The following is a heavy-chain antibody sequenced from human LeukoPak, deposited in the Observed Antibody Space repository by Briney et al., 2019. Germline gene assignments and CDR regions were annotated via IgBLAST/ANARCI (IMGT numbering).Heavy chain of an antibody. D-gene: IGHD4-11*01. CDR3: VKDRADHYSFDS. CDR1: GFTFSGFD. CDR2: ISHDGSHT. Sequence: GRSLRLSCAASGFTFSGFDMYWVRQAPGKGLEWVAVISHDGSHTQHADAVKGRFTISRDNSKRTLYLQMNSLRPEDTAVYFCVKDRADHYSFDSWGQGTLVTVSS. J-gene: IGHJ4*02. V-gene: IGHV3-30*18.